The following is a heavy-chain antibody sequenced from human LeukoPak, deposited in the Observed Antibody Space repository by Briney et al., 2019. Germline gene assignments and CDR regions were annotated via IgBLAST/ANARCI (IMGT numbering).Heavy chain of an antibody. CDR2: ISSSSSYI. J-gene: IGHJ3*02. CDR3: AKDRQLWLEAFDI. Sequence: GGSLRLSCAASGFTVSSYSMNWVRQAPGKGLEWVSSISSSSSYIYYADSVKGRFTISRDNTKNFLYLQMNSLRAEDTAFYYCAKDRQLWLEAFDIWGRGTMVTVSS. CDR1: GFTVSSYS. D-gene: IGHD6-19*01. V-gene: IGHV3-21*04.